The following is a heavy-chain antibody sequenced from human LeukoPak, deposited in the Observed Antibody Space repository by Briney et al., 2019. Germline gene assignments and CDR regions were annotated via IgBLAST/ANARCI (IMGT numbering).Heavy chain of an antibody. D-gene: IGHD3-22*01. CDR3: ARGPIYYDSSGYDY. CDR1: GGSISSYY. J-gene: IGHJ4*02. CDR2: IYYSGST. V-gene: IGHV4-59*01. Sequence: SETLSLTCTVSGGSISSYYWSWIRQPPGKGLEWIGYIYYSGSTNYNPSLKSRVTISVDTSKNQFSLKLSSVTAADTAAYYCARGPIYYDSSGYDYWGQGTLVTVSS.